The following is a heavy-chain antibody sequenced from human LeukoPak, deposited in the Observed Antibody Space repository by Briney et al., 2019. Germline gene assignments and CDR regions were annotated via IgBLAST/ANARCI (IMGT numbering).Heavy chain of an antibody. Sequence: GGSLSLSCAVSGFTFSSSAMSWVRQAPGKGLEWVSGISGSGGSTYYADSVKGRFTISRDNSKNTLYLQMNSLRSEDTAVYYCAKGPYSSSWDYFDYWGQGTLVTVSS. CDR1: GFTFSSSA. CDR3: AKGPYSSSWDYFDY. CDR2: ISGSGGST. J-gene: IGHJ4*02. D-gene: IGHD6-13*01. V-gene: IGHV3-23*01.